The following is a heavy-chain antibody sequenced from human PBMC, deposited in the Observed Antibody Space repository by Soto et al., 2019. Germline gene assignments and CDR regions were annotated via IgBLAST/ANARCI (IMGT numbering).Heavy chain of an antibody. Sequence: EVQLVESGGGLVQPGESLRLSCEASGFNFSSYDIHWVRQATGKGLEWVSVIGTAGDTYYPGSVKGRFTISRENAKNSLYLQMNSLRAGDTAVYYCARAGQGASCSGGSCYLGASDVWGQGTMVTVSS. J-gene: IGHJ3*01. D-gene: IGHD2-15*01. CDR2: IGTAGDT. CDR3: ARAGQGASCSGGSCYLGASDV. CDR1: GFNFSSYD. V-gene: IGHV3-13*01.